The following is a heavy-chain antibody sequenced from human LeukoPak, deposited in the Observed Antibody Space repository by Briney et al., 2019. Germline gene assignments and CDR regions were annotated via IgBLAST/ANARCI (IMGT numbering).Heavy chain of an antibody. V-gene: IGHV3-74*01. CDR3: AVKAGYYDADAPFDY. Sequence: GGSLRLSCEHSLFSFNNYWMLRVRQVPAARLVWASRINGDGSRTDYADFVKGRFIISRDNAKNTLYLQMDSLRADDTALYYCAVKAGYYDADAPFDYWGQGNLVTVSS. J-gene: IGHJ4*02. CDR2: INGDGSRT. CDR1: LFSFNNYW. D-gene: IGHD3-9*01.